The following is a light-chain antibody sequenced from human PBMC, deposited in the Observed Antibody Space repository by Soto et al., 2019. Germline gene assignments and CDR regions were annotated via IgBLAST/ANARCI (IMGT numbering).Light chain of an antibody. V-gene: IGLV1-44*01. CDR1: RSNIGGNA. CDR3: AAWDDSLNGPA. CDR2: DTS. J-gene: IGLJ2*01. Sequence: QSVLTQPPSMSGTPGQRVTISCSGSRSNIGGNAVTWYQQVPGTAPKLLIYDTSQRATGVPDRFSGSRSGTSASLVISGLQTEDEADYHCAAWDDSLNGPAFGGGTKLTVL.